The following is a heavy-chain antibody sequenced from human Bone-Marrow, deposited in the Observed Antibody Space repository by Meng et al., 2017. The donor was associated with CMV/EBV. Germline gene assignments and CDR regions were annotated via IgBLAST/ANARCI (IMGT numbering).Heavy chain of an antibody. CDR3: ARLVRGVSWFDP. CDR1: GGSISSSSYY. CDR2: IYYSGST. V-gene: IGHV4-39*07. J-gene: IGHJ5*02. Sequence: SETLSLTCTVSGGSISSSSYYWGWIRQPPGKGLEWIGSIYYSGSTYYNPSLKSRVTISVDTSKNQFSLKLSSLTAADRAVYYCARLVRGVSWFDPWGQGTLVTVSS. D-gene: IGHD3-10*01.